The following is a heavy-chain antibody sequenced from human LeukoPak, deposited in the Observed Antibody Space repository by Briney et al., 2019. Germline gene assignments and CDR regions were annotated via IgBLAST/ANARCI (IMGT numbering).Heavy chain of an antibody. CDR1: GGSISSYY. J-gene: IGHJ4*02. Sequence: SETLSLTCTVSGGSISSYYWSWIRQPPGKGLEWIGYIYYRGSTNYNPSLKSRVTISVDTSKNQFSLKLSSVTAADTAVYYCARGVDTLVVPFDYWGQGTLVTVSS. V-gene: IGHV4-59*01. D-gene: IGHD2-2*01. CDR3: ARGVDTLVVPFDY. CDR2: IYYRGST.